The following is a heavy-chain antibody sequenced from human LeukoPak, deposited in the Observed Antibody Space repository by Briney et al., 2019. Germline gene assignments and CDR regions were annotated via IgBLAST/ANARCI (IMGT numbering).Heavy chain of an antibody. CDR1: GGSITNNYYY. Sequence: SETLSLTCTVSGGSITNNYYYWGWVRQPPGRGLEWIANIYYTGSAYYNPSLKSRVTISEDTSRNQFSLKLTSLTAVDTAIYYCARAGILSGADFDCWGQGTLVIVSS. J-gene: IGHJ4*02. CDR3: ARAGILSGADFDC. D-gene: IGHD3-9*01. CDR2: IYYTGSA. V-gene: IGHV4-39*07.